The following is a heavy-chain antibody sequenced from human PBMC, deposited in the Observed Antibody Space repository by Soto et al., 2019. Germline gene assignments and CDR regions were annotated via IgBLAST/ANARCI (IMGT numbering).Heavy chain of an antibody. V-gene: IGHV3-21*01. CDR3: ARAPPADTAMVDH. CDR2: ITSGSTYI. CDR1: GFTFSTYR. J-gene: IGHJ4*02. Sequence: LRLSCVGSGFTFSTYRMNWVRQAPGKGLEWVSSITSGSTYIYYADSVKGRFTISRDNAKNSLYLQMNSLRAEDTAVYYCARAPPADTAMVDHWGQGARVTVSS. D-gene: IGHD5-18*01.